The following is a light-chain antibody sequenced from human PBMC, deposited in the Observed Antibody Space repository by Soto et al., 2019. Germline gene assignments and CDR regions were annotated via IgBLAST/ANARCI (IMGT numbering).Light chain of an antibody. CDR3: QHYVNWPRT. V-gene: IGKV3-15*01. CDR2: DTS. Sequence: EIVMTQSPATLSMSPGEGATLSCRASQGIGDTLAWYQQKPGQTPRLLIYDTSIRATGVPARFSGSRSGAEFTLTISSLQSEDFAVYYCQHYVNWPRTFGGGTKVDIK. J-gene: IGKJ4*01. CDR1: QGIGDT.